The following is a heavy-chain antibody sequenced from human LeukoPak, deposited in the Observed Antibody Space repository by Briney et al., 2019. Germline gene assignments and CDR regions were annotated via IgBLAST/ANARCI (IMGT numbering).Heavy chain of an antibody. CDR2: IGGVGDRT. V-gene: IGHV3-23*01. CDR1: GFTFNPYA. CDR3: AKASRQAAVASPLDY. J-gene: IGHJ4*02. Sequence: PGGSLRLSCAASGFTFNPYAMSWVRQAPGKGLEWVASIGGVGDRTYYADSAKGRFTISRDNSKDTLFLQMNSLKADDTALYYCAKASRQAAVASPLDYWGQGSLVTVSS. D-gene: IGHD6-19*01.